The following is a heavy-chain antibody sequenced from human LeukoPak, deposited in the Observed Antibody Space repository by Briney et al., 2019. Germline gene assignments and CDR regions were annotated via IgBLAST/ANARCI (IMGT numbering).Heavy chain of an antibody. CDR2: IYYTGST. D-gene: IGHD6-13*01. J-gene: IGHJ4*02. CDR1: GGSISSYH. V-gene: IGHV4-59*01. Sequence: SETLSLTCTVSGGSISSYHWSWIRQPPGKGLEWIGDIYYTGSTKYNPSLKSRVTISLDTSKNQLSLKVSSVTAADTAVYYCARSWFSTGPADYWGQGTLVTASS. CDR3: ARSWFSTGPADY.